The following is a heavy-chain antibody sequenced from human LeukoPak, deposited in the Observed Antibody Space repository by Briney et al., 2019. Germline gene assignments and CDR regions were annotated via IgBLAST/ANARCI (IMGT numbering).Heavy chain of an antibody. V-gene: IGHV4-59*01. Sequence: PSETLSLTCTVSGGSISSYYWSWIRQPPGKRLEWIGYIYYSGSTNYNPSLKSRVTISVDTSKNQFSLKLSSVTAADTAVYYCARGYNWNEAYFDYWGQGTLVTVSS. CDR2: IYYSGST. D-gene: IGHD1-1*01. J-gene: IGHJ4*02. CDR3: ARGYNWNEAYFDY. CDR1: GGSISSYY.